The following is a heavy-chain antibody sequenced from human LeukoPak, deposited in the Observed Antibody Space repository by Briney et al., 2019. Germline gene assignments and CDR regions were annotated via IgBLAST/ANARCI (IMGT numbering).Heavy chain of an antibody. V-gene: IGHV3-23*01. J-gene: IGHJ3*01. Sequence: PGGSLRLSCAASGFVFSNFAMSWVRQVPGKGPEWVATISSDTYYAKPVRGRFTISRDNSKDTLFLQMNSLRAEDTAIYYCARDMQLSTWGLGTMVTVSS. CDR3: ARDMQLST. CDR1: GFVFSNFA. CDR2: ISSDT. D-gene: IGHD3-16*02.